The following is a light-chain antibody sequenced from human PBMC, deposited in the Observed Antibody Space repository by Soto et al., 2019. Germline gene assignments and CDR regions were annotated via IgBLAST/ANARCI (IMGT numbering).Light chain of an antibody. CDR3: QQDYIYPYT. V-gene: IGKV1-5*01. CDR1: QSISSW. J-gene: IGKJ2*01. CDR2: DAS. Sequence: DIQMTQSPSTLSASVGDRVTITCRASQSISSWLAWYQQKPGKAPKLLIYDASSLESGVPSRFSGSGSGTEFTLTISSLQPDDFATYYCQQDYIYPYTFGQGTKVDIK.